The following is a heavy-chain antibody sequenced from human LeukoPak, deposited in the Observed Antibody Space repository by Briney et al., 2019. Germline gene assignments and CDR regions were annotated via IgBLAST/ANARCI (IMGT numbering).Heavy chain of an antibody. Sequence: SETLSLTCTVSGGSISSSGYYWGWIRQPPGKGLEWIGSIYYSGSTFYNPSLKSRVTISVDTSKNQFSLKLSSVTAADTAVYYCARRSGWLDYWGQGTLVTVSS. CDR2: IYYSGST. CDR3: ARRSGWLDY. CDR1: GGSISSSGYY. D-gene: IGHD6-19*01. V-gene: IGHV4-39*07. J-gene: IGHJ4*02.